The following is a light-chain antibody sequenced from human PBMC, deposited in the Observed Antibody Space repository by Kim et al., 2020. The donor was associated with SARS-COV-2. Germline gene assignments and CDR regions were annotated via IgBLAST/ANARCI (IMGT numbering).Light chain of an antibody. CDR2: GVS. J-gene: IGLJ1*01. CDR1: GSDECGYKY. CDR3: TSCAGRNTLV. V-gene: IGLV2-14*03. Sequence: QSITISCTGLGSDECGYKYVSWYQHHPGEAPKLLFQGVSNRPSGVSDRFSGSKSGYTASLTISGLQSEDEAEYYCTSCAGRNTLVFGTGTKVTVL.